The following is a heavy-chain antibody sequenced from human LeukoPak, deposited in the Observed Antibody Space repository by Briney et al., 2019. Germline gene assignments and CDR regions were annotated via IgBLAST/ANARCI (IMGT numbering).Heavy chain of an antibody. J-gene: IGHJ4*02. CDR3: AKDHAN. V-gene: IGHV3-23*01. CDR1: GFTFSSYA. CDR2: INHNGVNT. Sequence: GGSLRLSCGAAGFTFSSYAMSWVRQAPGKGLECVSTINHNGVNTYYADSVNGRFTISRDNFKNTLYLQMNSQSAEDTAVYYCAKDHANWGQGTLVTVSS.